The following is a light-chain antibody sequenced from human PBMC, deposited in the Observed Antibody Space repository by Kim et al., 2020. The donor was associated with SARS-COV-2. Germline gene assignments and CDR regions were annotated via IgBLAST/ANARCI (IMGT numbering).Light chain of an antibody. Sequence: ASVGDRVTITCRASPAASTYLAWYQQKPAKAPKLLIYAASTLQSGVPSRFSGSGSGTHFTLTISSLRAEDVATYYCQQLNSLPLTFGGGTKVDIK. CDR2: AAS. J-gene: IGKJ4*01. V-gene: IGKV1-9*01. CDR1: PAASTY. CDR3: QQLNSLPLT.